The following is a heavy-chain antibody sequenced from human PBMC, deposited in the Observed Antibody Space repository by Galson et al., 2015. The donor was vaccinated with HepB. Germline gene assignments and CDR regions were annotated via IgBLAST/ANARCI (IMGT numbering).Heavy chain of an antibody. CDR1: GFTFDDYA. CDR3: ANSPDFSGSYYNY. J-gene: IGHJ4*02. Sequence: SLRLSCAASGFTFDDYAMHWVRQAPGKGLEWVSGISWNSGSIGYADSVKGRFTISRDNAKNSLYLQMNSLRAEDTALYYCANSPDFSGSYYNYWGQGTLVTVSS. D-gene: IGHD1-26*01. V-gene: IGHV3-9*01. CDR2: ISWNSGSI.